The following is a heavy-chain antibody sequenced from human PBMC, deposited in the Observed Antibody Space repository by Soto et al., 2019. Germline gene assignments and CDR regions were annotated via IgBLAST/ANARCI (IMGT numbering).Heavy chain of an antibody. CDR3: ASSRLTYDILTGYSHYYYGMDV. CDR1: GYTFTSYD. V-gene: IGHV1-8*01. CDR2: MNPNSGNT. Sequence: ASVKVSCKASGYTFTSYDINWVRQATGQGLEWMGWMNPNSGNTGYAQKFQGRVTMTRNTSISTAYMELSSLRSEDTAVYYCASSRLTYDILTGYSHYYYGMDVWGQGTTATVSS. D-gene: IGHD3-9*01. J-gene: IGHJ6*02.